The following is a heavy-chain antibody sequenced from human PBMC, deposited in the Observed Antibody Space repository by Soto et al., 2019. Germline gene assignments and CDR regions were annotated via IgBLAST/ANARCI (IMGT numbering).Heavy chain of an antibody. V-gene: IGHV3-30*18. CDR2: IAYDGNEK. D-gene: IGHD1-26*01. CDR1: GFTFKTHA. J-gene: IGHJ6*02. CDR3: GKDVGDYVPYYYGVDV. Sequence: QVQLVESGGGVVQPGTSLRLSCAASGFTFKTHAMHWVRQAPGKGLEWMAVIAYDGNEKFYADSVKGRFTISRDNSKNALYLQINTLRTEDTALYYCGKDVGDYVPYYYGVDVWGQGTTVTVSS.